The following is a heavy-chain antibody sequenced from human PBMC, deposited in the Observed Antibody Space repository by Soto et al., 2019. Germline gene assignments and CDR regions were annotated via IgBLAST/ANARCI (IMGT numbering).Heavy chain of an antibody. J-gene: IGHJ6*02. V-gene: IGHV3-53*02. CDR1: GFTVSSNY. CDR3: ARDRGVSPPNYYYYGMDV. D-gene: IGHD3-10*01. Sequence: EVQLVETGGGLIQPGGSLRLSCAASGFTVSSNYMSWVRQGPGKGLEWVSVIYSGGSTYYADSVKGRFTISRDNSKNTLYLQMNSLRAEDTAVYYCARDRGVSPPNYYYYGMDVWGQGTTVTVSS. CDR2: IYSGGST.